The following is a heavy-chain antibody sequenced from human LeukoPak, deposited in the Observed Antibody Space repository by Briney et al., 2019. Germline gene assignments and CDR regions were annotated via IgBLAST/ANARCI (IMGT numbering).Heavy chain of an antibody. CDR3: ARVYFDSSGYYGQADY. CDR1: GYTFTSYY. CDR2: INPSGGST. Sequence: ASVKVSCKASGYTFTSYYMHWVRQAPGQGLEWMGIINPSGGSTSYAQKFQGRVTMTRDTSTSTVYMELSSLRFEDTAVYYCARVYFDSSGYYGQADYWGQGTLVTVSS. D-gene: IGHD3-22*01. J-gene: IGHJ4*02. V-gene: IGHV1-46*01.